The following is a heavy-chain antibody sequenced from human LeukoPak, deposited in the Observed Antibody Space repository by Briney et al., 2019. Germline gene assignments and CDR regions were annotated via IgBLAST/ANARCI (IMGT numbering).Heavy chain of an antibody. V-gene: IGHV3-64D*06. CDR3: VKDRYSYASGSYLA. Sequence: PGGSLRLSCSASGFTFNSYAMHWVRQAPGKGPEYVSGISTNGVSTYYADSVKDRFTISRDNSKNTLYLQMSSLRAEDTAVYYCVKDRYSYASGSYLAWGQGTLVTVSS. D-gene: IGHD3-10*01. J-gene: IGHJ5*02. CDR2: ISTNGVST. CDR1: GFTFNSYA.